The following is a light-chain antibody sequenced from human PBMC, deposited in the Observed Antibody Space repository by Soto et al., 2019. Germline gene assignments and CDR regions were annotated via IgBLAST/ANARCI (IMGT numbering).Light chain of an antibody. V-gene: IGKV3-20*01. J-gene: IGKJ1*01. CDR2: DAS. CDR1: QSVSNSY. Sequence: EIALTQSPGTLSLSPGERATLSCRASQSVSNSYLAWYQQKPGQGPRLLIYDASSRATGIPDRFSGSASGTDFTLTISRLEPEDFAVYYCQQYAGSPSTFGQGTKVEI. CDR3: QQYAGSPST.